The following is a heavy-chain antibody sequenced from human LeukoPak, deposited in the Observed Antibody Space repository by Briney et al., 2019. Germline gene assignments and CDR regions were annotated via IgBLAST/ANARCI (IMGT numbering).Heavy chain of an antibody. CDR3: ARGSYRITIFGVVTISSPDY. Sequence: SETLSLTCAVYGGSFSGYYWSWIRQPPGKGLEWIGEINHSGSTNYNPSLKSRVTISVGTSKNQFSLKLSSVAAADTAVYYCARGSYRITIFGVVTISSPDYWGQGTLVTVSS. D-gene: IGHD3-3*01. V-gene: IGHV4-34*01. CDR2: INHSGST. CDR1: GGSFSGYY. J-gene: IGHJ4*02.